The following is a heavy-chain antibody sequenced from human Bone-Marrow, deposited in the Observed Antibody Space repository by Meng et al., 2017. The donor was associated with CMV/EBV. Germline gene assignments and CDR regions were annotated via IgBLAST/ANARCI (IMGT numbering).Heavy chain of an antibody. D-gene: IGHD3-22*01. CDR3: TRHYYDSSGYYPDAFDI. Sequence: GESLKISCTASGFTFGDYAMSWVRQAPGKGLEWVGFIRSKAYGGTTEYAASVKGRFTISRDDSKSIAYLQMNSLKTEDTAVYYCTRHYYDSSGYYPDAFDIWGQGTMVTVSS. J-gene: IGHJ3*02. V-gene: IGHV3-49*04. CDR1: GFTFGDYA. CDR2: IRSKAYGGTT.